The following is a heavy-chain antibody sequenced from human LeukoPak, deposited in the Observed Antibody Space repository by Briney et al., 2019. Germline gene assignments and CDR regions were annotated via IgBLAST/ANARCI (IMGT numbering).Heavy chain of an antibody. D-gene: IGHD4-17*01. CDR1: GYTFTSYD. J-gene: IGHJ3*02. V-gene: IGHV1-8*01. CDR2: MNPNSGNT. CDR3: ARNDYGGHDAFDI. Sequence: ASVKVSCKASGYTFTSYDINWVRQASGQGLEWMGWMNPNSGNTGFAQKFQGRVTMTRTTSISTAYMELSSLRSEDTAVYYCARNDYGGHDAFDIWGQGAMVTVSS.